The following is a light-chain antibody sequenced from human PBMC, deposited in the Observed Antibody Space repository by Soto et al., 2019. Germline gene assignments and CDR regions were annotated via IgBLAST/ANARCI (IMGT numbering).Light chain of an antibody. Sequence: ESVLTQSPGSLSLSPGETATRSCRARQSVSSSYLGWYQQKRGQAPRLLIYGASSRATGIPDRFSGSGSETDFTLTISRLEPEDFAMYYCQQYENSPITFGLGTRLETK. V-gene: IGKV3-20*01. J-gene: IGKJ5*01. CDR1: QSVSSSY. CDR3: QQYENSPIT. CDR2: GAS.